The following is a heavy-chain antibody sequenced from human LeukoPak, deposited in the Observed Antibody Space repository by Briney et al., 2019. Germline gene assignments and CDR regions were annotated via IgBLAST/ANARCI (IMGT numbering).Heavy chain of an antibody. V-gene: IGHV4-34*01. Sequence: SETLSLTCAVYGGSFSGYYWSWIRQPPGKGLEWIGEINHSGSTNYNPSPKSRVTISVDTSKNQFSLKLSSVTAADTAVYYCARGAGCDSSGYYYVRRWFDPWGQGTLVTVSS. J-gene: IGHJ5*02. CDR2: INHSGST. CDR1: GGSFSGYY. CDR3: ARGAGCDSSGYYYVRRWFDP. D-gene: IGHD3-22*01.